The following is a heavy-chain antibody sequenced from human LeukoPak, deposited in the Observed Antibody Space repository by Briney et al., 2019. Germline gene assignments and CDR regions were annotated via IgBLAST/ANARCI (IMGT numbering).Heavy chain of an antibody. CDR1: GFSFNSDW. CDR2: IKHDESEK. CDR3: TRCLDD. Sequence: SGGSLRLSCAASGFSFNSDWMDWVRQAPGKGLEWVANIKHDESEKNYLDSVKGRFTISRDNAQNSLYLQMNGLRVEDTAVYYCTRCLDDWGQGTLVTVSS. D-gene: IGHD3-16*01. J-gene: IGHJ4*02. V-gene: IGHV3-7*01.